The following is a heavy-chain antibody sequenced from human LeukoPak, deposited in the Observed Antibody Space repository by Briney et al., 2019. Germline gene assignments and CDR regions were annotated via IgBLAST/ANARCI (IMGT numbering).Heavy chain of an antibody. V-gene: IGHV4-34*01. CDR2: INHSVST. Sequence: RTSETLSLTCAVYGGSFSGYYWSWIRQPPGKGLEWIGEINHSVSTNYNPSLKSRVTISVDTSKNQFSLKLSSVTAADTAVYYCARTRLNPLVRGTYDAFDIWGQGTMVTVSS. J-gene: IGHJ3*02. CDR3: ARTRLNPLVRGTYDAFDI. D-gene: IGHD3-10*01. CDR1: GGSFSGYY.